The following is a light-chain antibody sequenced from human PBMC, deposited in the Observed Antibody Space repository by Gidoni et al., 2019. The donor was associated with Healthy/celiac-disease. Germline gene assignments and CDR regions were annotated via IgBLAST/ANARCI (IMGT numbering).Light chain of an antibody. CDR3: QQYNNWPPRFT. V-gene: IGKV3-15*01. Sequence: IVMTQSPATLSVSPGERATLSCRASQSVSSNLAWYQQKPGQAPRLLIYGASTRATGIPARFSGRGSGPEFTLTISSLQSEDFAVYYCQQYNNWPPRFTFGPGTKVDIK. CDR2: GAS. J-gene: IGKJ3*01. CDR1: QSVSSN.